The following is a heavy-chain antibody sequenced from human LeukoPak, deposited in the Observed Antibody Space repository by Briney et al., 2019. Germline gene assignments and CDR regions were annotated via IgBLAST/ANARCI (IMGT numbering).Heavy chain of an antibody. V-gene: IGHV3-48*04. D-gene: IGHD2-2*01. CDR2: ISSSSSTI. CDR1: GFTFSSYV. J-gene: IGHJ5*02. CDR3: ARDGCSSTSCYVNWFDP. Sequence: PGGSLRLSCAASGFTFSSYVMTWVRQAPGKGLEWVSYISSSSSTIYYADSVKGRFTISRDNAKNSLYLQMNSLRAEDTAVYYCARDGCSSTSCYVNWFDPWGQGTLVTVSS.